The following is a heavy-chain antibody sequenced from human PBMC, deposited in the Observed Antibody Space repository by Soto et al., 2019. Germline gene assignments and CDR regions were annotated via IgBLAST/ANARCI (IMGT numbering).Heavy chain of an antibody. J-gene: IGHJ4*02. CDR2: ISFDENRK. V-gene: IGHV3-30*18. CDR3: AKARSYYDSESHYQFDY. D-gene: IGHD3-10*01. Sequence: PGGSLRLSCAASGFTFSSYGIHWVRQAPGKGLEWVASISFDENRKYYADSVKGRFTISRDNSQNTVYLEVSSLRPDDTAVYYCAKARSYYDSESHYQFDYSGQRNLVTVSS. CDR1: GFTFSSYG.